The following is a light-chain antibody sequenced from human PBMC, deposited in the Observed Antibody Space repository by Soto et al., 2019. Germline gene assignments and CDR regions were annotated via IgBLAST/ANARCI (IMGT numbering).Light chain of an antibody. Sequence: IHFTQSPSSLSASIGDRVTITCRASQDISSYLAWYRQKAGKAPELLIEAASTLQSGVPSRFSGSGSGTDFALTISSLQPEDFATYYCQQLKKYPLSFGGGTKVDIK. CDR1: QDISSY. CDR2: AAS. CDR3: QQLKKYPLS. V-gene: IGKV1-9*01. J-gene: IGKJ4*01.